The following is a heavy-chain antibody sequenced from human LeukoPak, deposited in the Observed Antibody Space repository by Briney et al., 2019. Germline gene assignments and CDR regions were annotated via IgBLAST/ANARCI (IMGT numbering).Heavy chain of an antibody. CDR1: GGSISSYY. Sequence: SETLSLTCIVSGGSISSYYWSWIRQPPGKGLEWIGNIYYSGSTYYNPSLKSRVTISLDTSRNQFSLKLSSVTAADTAVYYCARALRDSSGIDYWGQGTLVTVSS. CDR2: IYYSGST. J-gene: IGHJ4*02. V-gene: IGHV4-30-4*08. D-gene: IGHD3-22*01. CDR3: ARALRDSSGIDY.